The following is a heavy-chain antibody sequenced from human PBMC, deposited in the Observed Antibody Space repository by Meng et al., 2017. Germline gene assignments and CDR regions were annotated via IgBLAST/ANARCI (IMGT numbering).Heavy chain of an antibody. V-gene: IGHV1-69*01. CDR3: GRLGNVYGGNSDY. Sequence: VTVVVCGTGVNEVGSSGKFCFKSSGVFFINYASRWIPKAPGQGIEWMGGIIPMFARGTYAQKFQGRITITADDSTTTAYMELRSLRSEDTAVYYCGRLGNVYGGNSDYWGQGTLVTVSS. CDR1: GVFFINYA. D-gene: IGHD4-23*01. CDR2: IIPMFARG. J-gene: IGHJ4*02.